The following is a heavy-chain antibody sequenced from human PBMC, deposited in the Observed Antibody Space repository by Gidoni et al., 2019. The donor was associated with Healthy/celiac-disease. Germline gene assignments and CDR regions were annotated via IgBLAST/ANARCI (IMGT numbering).Heavy chain of an antibody. CDR1: GFTFSSYG. Sequence: QVQLVESGGGVVQPGRSLRLSCAASGFTFSSYGMHWVRQAPGKGLEWVAVISYDGSNKYYADSVKGRFTISRDNSKNTLYLQMNSLRAEDTAVYYCAKDPSKYYYDSSGYDSWGQGTLVTVSS. CDR3: AKDPSKYYYDSSGYDS. V-gene: IGHV3-30*18. CDR2: ISYDGSNK. J-gene: IGHJ5*02. D-gene: IGHD3-22*01.